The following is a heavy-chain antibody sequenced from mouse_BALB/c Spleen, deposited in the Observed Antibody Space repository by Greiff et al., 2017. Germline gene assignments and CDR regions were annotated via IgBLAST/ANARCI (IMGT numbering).Heavy chain of an antibody. J-gene: IGHJ1*01. Sequence: VQLQQSGAELARPGASLKLSCKASGYTFTSYWMQWVKQRPGQGLEWIGAIYPGDGDTRYTQKFKGKATLTADKSSSTAYMQLSSLASEDSAVYYCATTYYGNYERDWYFGVWGAGTTVTVSS. CDR3: ATTYYGNYERDWYFGV. V-gene: IGHV1-87*01. CDR2: IYPGDGDT. CDR1: GYTFTSYW. D-gene: IGHD2-10*01.